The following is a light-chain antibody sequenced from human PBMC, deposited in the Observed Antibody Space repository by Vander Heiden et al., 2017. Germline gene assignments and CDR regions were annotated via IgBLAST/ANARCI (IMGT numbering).Light chain of an antibody. V-gene: IGKV1-39*01. J-gene: IGKJ1*01. CDR2: AAS. Sequence: DIQMTQSPSSLSASVGDRVCITCRASQSISSYLNWYQQKPGKAPKLLIYAASSLQSGVPSRFSGSGSGTDFTLTISRLQPEDFATYYCQQSYSTRRTFGQGTKVEIK. CDR3: QQSYSTRRT. CDR1: QSISSY.